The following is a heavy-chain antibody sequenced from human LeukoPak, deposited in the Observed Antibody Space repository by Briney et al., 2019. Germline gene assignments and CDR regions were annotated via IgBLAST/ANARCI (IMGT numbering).Heavy chain of an antibody. J-gene: IGHJ4*02. CDR2: ISGSGGST. CDR1: GFTFSSYS. D-gene: IGHD2/OR15-2a*01. Sequence: GGSLRLSCAASGFTFSSYSMSWVRQAPGKGVEWVSAISGSGGSTYYADSVKGRFTISRDNSKNTLYLQMNSLRAEDTAVYYCAKDFSAGWHYWGQGTLVTVSS. V-gene: IGHV3-23*01. CDR3: AKDFSAGWHY.